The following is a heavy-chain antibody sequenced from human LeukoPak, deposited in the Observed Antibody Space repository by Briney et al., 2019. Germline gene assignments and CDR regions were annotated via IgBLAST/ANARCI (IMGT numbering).Heavy chain of an antibody. CDR2: VYYSGTT. J-gene: IGHJ4*02. CDR3: ARVGATTRSFDH. Sequence: SETLSLTCTVTLGSLNSYFWSWLRPPPGKGLAGIGFVYYSGTTYYNPSLKSQVTISVDTSKNQFSLKVSSVTAADTAVYYCARVGATTRSFDHWGQGALVTV. CDR1: LGSLNSYF. D-gene: IGHD3-16*01. V-gene: IGHV4-59*01.